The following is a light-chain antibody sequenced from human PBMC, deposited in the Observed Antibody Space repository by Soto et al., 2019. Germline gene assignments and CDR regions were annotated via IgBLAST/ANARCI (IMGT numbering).Light chain of an antibody. J-gene: IGKJ5*01. CDR1: QSVSSSY. V-gene: IGKV3-20*01. CDR3: QHFGGTTYT. CDR2: GAS. Sequence: PGEGATISCRASQSVSSSYIAWYQQRPGQTPSLLIYGASTRATGIPDRFSGSGSGTHFTLTISRLEPGDFAVYYCQHFGGTTYTFGKGTRLEIK.